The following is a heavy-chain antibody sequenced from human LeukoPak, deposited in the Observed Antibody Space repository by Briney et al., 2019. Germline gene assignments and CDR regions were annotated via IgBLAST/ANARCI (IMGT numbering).Heavy chain of an antibody. V-gene: IGHV7-4-1*02. CDR3: ARDGANTFGGVIVTQHFDY. CDR1: GYTFTSYA. Sequence: WASVKVSCKASGYTFTSYAMNWVRQAPGQGLEWMGWINTNTGNPMYAQGFTGRFVFSLDTSVNTAYLQISSLKAEDTAVYYCARDGANTFGGVIVTQHFDYWGQGTLVTVSS. J-gene: IGHJ4*02. CDR2: INTNTGNP. D-gene: IGHD3-16*02.